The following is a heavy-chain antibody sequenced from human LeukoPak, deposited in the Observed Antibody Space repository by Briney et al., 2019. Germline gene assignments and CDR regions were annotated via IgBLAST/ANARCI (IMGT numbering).Heavy chain of an antibody. Sequence: PSETLSLTCAVSGGSISSSNWWSWVRQPPGKGLEWIGEIYHSGSTNYNPSLKSRVTISVDTSKNQFSLKLSSVTAADTAVYYCAREDCTNGVCHFDYWGQGTLVTVSS. CDR3: AREDCTNGVCHFDY. CDR2: IYHSGST. CDR1: GGSISSSNW. J-gene: IGHJ4*02. V-gene: IGHV4-4*02. D-gene: IGHD2-8*01.